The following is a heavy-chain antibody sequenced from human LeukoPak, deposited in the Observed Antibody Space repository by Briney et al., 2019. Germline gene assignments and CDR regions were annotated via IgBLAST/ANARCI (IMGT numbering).Heavy chain of an antibody. J-gene: IGHJ4*02. CDR1: GGSISSYY. CDR3: ARAEDPYYDSSGFPYYFDY. D-gene: IGHD3-22*01. Sequence: SETLSLTCTVSGGSISSYYWSWIRQPPGKGLEWIGYIYYSGSTNYNPSLKSRVTISVDTSKNQFSLKLSSVTAADTAVYYCARAEDPYYDSSGFPYYFDYWGQGTLVTVSS. CDR2: IYYSGST. V-gene: IGHV4-59*01.